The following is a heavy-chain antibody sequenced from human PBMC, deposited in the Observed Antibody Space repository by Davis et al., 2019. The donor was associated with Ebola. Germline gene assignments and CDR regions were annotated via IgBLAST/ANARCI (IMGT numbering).Heavy chain of an antibody. CDR1: GYTFGSYG. D-gene: IGHD1-14*01. J-gene: IGHJ4*02. CDR3: ARENLAGSNDY. CDR2: ISAYNGNT. V-gene: IGHV1-18*01. Sequence: ASVKVSCQASGYTFGSYGINWVRQAPGRGLQWMGWISAYNGNTRYPQKLQGRVTMTTNTSTTTIYMELRSLTSDDTAVYYCARENLAGSNDYWGQGTLVTVSS.